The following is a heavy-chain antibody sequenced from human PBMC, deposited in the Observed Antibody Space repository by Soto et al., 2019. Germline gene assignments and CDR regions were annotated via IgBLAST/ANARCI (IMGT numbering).Heavy chain of an antibody. J-gene: IGHJ3*02. CDR2: ISYDGSNK. Sequence: QVQLVESGGGVVQPGRSLRLSCAASGFTFSSYGMHWVRQAPGKGLEWVAVISYDGSNKYYADSVKGRFTISRDNSKNTLYLQRNSLRAEDTAVYYCAQLAVPPDGAFDIWGQGTMVTVSS. CDR1: GFTFSSYG. D-gene: IGHD3-3*02. CDR3: AQLAVPPDGAFDI. V-gene: IGHV3-30*03.